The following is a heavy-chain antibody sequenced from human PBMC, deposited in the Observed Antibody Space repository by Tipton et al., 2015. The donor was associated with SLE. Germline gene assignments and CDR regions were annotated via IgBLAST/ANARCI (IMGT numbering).Heavy chain of an antibody. CDR1: GGFISTDY. CDR3: ARGPGTGYFAS. J-gene: IGHJ4*02. Sequence: CSLSGGFISTDYWSWIRQPPGKGLEWIGYIFYTGSTDYNPSLKRRVTISLDTSKNQFSLKLSSVTAADTAVYYCARGPGTGYFASWGPGTLVTVSS. D-gene: IGHD3/OR15-3a*01. V-gene: IGHV4-59*01. CDR2: IFYTGST.